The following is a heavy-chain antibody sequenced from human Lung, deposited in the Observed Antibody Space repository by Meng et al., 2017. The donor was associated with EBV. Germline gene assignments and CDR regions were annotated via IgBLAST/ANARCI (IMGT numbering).Heavy chain of an antibody. CDR1: GGSISSSNW. Sequence: LRGSGPGLVKPSGTLSPTSAVSGGSISSSNWWSWVRQPPGKGLEWIGEINHSGSTNYNPSLKSRVTIPVDTSKNQFSLKLSSVTAADTAVYYCARALFDYYDSSGYYDYWGQGTLVTVSS. V-gene: IGHV4-4*02. CDR2: INHSGST. J-gene: IGHJ4*02. D-gene: IGHD3-22*01. CDR3: ARALFDYYDSSGYYDY.